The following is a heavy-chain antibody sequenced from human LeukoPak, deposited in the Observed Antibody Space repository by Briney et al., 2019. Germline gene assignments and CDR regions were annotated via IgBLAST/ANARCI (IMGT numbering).Heavy chain of an antibody. D-gene: IGHD2-8*01. CDR1: GYTFTGYY. CDR3: ASALGYCTNGVCPGAALDY. J-gene: IGHJ4*02. CDR2: INPNSGGT. V-gene: IGHV1-2*02. Sequence: GASVKVSCKASGYTFTGYYMHWVRQAPGQGREWMGWINPNSGGTNYAQKFQGRVTMTRDTSISTAYMELSRLRSDDTAVYYCASALGYCTNGVCPGAALDYWGQGTLVTVSS.